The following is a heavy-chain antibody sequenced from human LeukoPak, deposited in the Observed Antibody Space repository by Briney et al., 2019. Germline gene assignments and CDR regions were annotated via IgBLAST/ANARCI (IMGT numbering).Heavy chain of an antibody. CDR3: ARDYFADPLHSGSYSTFDY. CDR1: GYTFTSYG. J-gene: IGHJ4*02. V-gene: IGHV1-18*01. Sequence: ASVKVSCKASGYTFTSYGISWVRQAPGQGLEWMGWISAYNGNTNYAQKLQGRVTMTTDTSTSTAYMELRSLRSDDTAVYYCARDYFADPLHSGSYSTFDYWGQGTLVTVSS. D-gene: IGHD1-26*01. CDR2: ISAYNGNT.